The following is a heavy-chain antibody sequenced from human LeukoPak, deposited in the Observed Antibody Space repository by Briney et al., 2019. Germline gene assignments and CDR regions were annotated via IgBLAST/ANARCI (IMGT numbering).Heavy chain of an antibody. Sequence: PGESLRLSCAASGSTFSSYTMNWVRQAPGKGLEWVSCISSSSTNIYYADSVKGRFTISRDNAKNSLYLQMNSLRAEDTAVYYCARKLYSDNSDDAFDIWGQGTMVIVSS. V-gene: IGHV3-21*01. CDR3: ARKLYSDNSDDAFDI. CDR2: ISSSSTNI. D-gene: IGHD1-26*01. J-gene: IGHJ3*02. CDR1: GSTFSSYT.